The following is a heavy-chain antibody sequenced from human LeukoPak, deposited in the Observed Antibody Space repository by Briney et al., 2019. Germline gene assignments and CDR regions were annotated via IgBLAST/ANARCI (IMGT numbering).Heavy chain of an antibody. J-gene: IGHJ4*02. Sequence: GGSLRLSCAASGFTFSSYGMHCVRQAPGKGLEWVAVIWYDGSNKYYADSVKGRFTISRDNSKNTLYLQMNSLRAEDTAVYYCARSILEYSSSSADYWGQGTLVTVSS. CDR2: IWYDGSNK. D-gene: IGHD6-6*01. CDR1: GFTFSSYG. V-gene: IGHV3-33*01. CDR3: ARSILEYSSSSADY.